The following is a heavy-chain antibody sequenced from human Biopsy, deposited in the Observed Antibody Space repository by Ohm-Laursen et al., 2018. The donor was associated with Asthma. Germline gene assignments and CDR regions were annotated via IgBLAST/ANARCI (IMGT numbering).Heavy chain of an antibody. D-gene: IGHD5-24*01. CDR2: ISASGNST. Sequence: SLRFSCTASGFRFNSYAVSWVRQAPGKGPERVSTISASGNSTYYGDSVKDRFTISRDNSKNTLFLHMNSLRADDTAVYYCAKGMGTFDIWGQGTLVTVSS. CDR1: GFRFNSYA. J-gene: IGHJ3*02. V-gene: IGHV3-23*01. CDR3: AKGMGTFDI.